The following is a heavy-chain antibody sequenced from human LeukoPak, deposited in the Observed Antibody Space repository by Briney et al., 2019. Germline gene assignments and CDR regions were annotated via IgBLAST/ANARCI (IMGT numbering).Heavy chain of an antibody. CDR3: ARGLGSSSWYNWFDP. V-gene: IGHV4-31*03. D-gene: IGHD6-13*01. J-gene: IGHJ5*02. CDR1: GGSISSGGYY. Sequence: PSQTLSPTCTVSGGSISSGGYYWSWIRQHPGKGLEWIGYIYYSGSTYYNPSLKSRVTISVDTSKNQFSLKLSSVTAADTAVYYCARGLGSSSWYNWFDPWGQGTLVTVSS. CDR2: IYYSGST.